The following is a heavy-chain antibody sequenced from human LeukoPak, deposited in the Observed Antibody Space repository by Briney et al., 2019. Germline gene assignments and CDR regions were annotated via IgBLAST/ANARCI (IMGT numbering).Heavy chain of an antibody. CDR3: ARGLEMPTIRYFDY. CDR1: GFTFTLYS. CDR2: ISSGSSFI. J-gene: IGHJ4*02. V-gene: IGHV3-21*01. Sequence: GGSLRLSCAASGFTFTLYSMNWVRQAPGKGLEWVSSISSGSSFIYYADLVKGRFTISRDNAKNSLYLQINSLRAEDTAVYYCARGLEMPTIRYFDYWGQGTLVTVSS. D-gene: IGHD5-24*01.